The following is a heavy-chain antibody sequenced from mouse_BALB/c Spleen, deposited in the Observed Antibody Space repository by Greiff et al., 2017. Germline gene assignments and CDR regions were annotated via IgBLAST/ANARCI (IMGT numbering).Heavy chain of an antibody. CDR1: GYTFTSYT. J-gene: IGHJ2*01. V-gene: IGHV1-4*02. CDR2: INPSSGYT. CDR3: ASPGDYFDY. Sequence: QVQLKESAAELARPGASVKMSCKASGYTFTSYTMHWVKQRPGQGLEWIGYINPSSGYTEYNQKFKDKTTLTADKSSSTAYMQLSSLTSEDSAVYYCASPGDYFDYWGQGTTLTVSS.